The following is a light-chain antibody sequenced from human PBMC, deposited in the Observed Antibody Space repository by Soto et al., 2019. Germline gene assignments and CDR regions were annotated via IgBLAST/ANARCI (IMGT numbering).Light chain of an antibody. Sequence: EIVLTQSPATLSLSPGERATLSCRSSKSVGNNLDWYQKKPGQAPGLLIYEASTSATGIPARFSGSGSGTDFTLTISSLEPEDFAVYSCQQHAHWPRTFGGGTKVESK. CDR2: EAS. CDR3: QQHAHWPRT. V-gene: IGKV3-11*01. CDR1: KSVGNN. J-gene: IGKJ4*01.